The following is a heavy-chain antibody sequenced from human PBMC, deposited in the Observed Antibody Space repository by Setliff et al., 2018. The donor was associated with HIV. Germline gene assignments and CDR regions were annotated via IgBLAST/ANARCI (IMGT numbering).Heavy chain of an antibody. Sequence: SETLSLTCTVSGGSISSYFWSWIRQPPGKGLEWIGYIYYSGITNYNPSLKSRVTISADTFKNQFSLKLSSVTAADTAVYYCARIYDYGSYYFDYWGQGTLVTVSA. D-gene: IGHD3-10*01. CDR1: GGSISSYF. J-gene: IGHJ4*02. CDR2: IYYSGIT. V-gene: IGHV4-59*01. CDR3: ARIYDYGSYYFDY.